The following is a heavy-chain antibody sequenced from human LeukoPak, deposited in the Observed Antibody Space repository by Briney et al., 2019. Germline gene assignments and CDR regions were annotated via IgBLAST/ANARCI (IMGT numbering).Heavy chain of an antibody. D-gene: IGHD4-17*01. CDR2: IYHSGST. CDR3: ARDHGDYLYYFDY. J-gene: IGHJ4*02. CDR1: GGSISSYY. Sequence: SETLSLTCTVSGGSISSYYWSWIRQPPGKGLEWIGYIYHSGSTNYNPSLKSRVTISVDTSKNQFSLKLSSVTAADTAVYYCARDHGDYLYYFDYWGQGTLVTVSS. V-gene: IGHV4-59*01.